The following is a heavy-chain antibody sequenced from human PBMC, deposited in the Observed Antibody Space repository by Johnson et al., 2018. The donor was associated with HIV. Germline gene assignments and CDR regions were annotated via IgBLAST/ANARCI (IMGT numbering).Heavy chain of an antibody. Sequence: QVQLVESGGGVVQPGTSLRLSCEASGLTLSAYGLHWVRQAPGKGLEWVAVIWPDGSNRYYADSVKGRFSVSRDNSKNTLYLQMNSLRAEDTAVYYCAREWSSSRWTYGFHIWGQGTMVTVSS. J-gene: IGHJ3*02. CDR1: GLTLSAYG. V-gene: IGHV3-33*01. CDR3: AREWSSSRWTYGFHI. CDR2: IWPDGSNR. D-gene: IGHD6-13*01.